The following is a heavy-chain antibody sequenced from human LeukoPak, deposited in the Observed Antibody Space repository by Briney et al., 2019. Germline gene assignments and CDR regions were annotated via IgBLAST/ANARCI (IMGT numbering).Heavy chain of an antibody. CDR1: GFTISSYA. CDR3: AKDPDSSGWHELDY. Sequence: GGSLRLSCAASGFTISSYAMSWVRQPPGKGLEWVSAISGSGGSTYYADSVKGRFTISRDNSKNTLYLQMNSLRAEDTAVYYCAKDPDSSGWHELDYWGQGTLVTVSS. D-gene: IGHD6-19*01. J-gene: IGHJ4*02. V-gene: IGHV3-23*01. CDR2: ISGSGGST.